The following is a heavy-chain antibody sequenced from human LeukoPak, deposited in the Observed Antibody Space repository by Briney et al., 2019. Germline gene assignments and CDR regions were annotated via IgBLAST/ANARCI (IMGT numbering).Heavy chain of an antibody. D-gene: IGHD3-10*01. CDR2: VYYSGST. CDR1: GASISSSS. V-gene: IGHV4-59*01. Sequence: SETLSLTCTIFGASISSSSWSWIRQPPGKGLEWIGYVYYSGSTNYNPSLKSRVTISVDTSKNQFSLKLSSVTAADTAVYYCARDTLESYGSGSYRWFDPWGQGTLVTVSS. J-gene: IGHJ5*02. CDR3: ARDTLESYGSGSYRWFDP.